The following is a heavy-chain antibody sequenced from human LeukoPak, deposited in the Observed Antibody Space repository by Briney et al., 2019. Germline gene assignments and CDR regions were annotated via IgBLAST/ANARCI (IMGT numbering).Heavy chain of an antibody. Sequence: GGSLRLSCAASGLTFNNYWMHWVRQAPGKGLVWVSGINTDGSSTNYADSVKGRFTISRDNAKNTVYLQINSLRADDTAVYYCAAYDNSGYSKKYFQHWGQGSLVTVSS. D-gene: IGHD3-22*01. J-gene: IGHJ1*01. CDR1: GLTFNNYW. CDR3: AAYDNSGYSKKYFQH. CDR2: INTDGSST. V-gene: IGHV3-74*01.